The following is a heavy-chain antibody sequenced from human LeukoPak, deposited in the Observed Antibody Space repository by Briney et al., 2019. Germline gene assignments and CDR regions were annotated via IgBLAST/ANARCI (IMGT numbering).Heavy chain of an antibody. CDR1: GGTFSSYA. D-gene: IGHD6-13*01. CDR2: IIPIFGTA. Sequence: SVKVSCKASGGTFSSYAIRWVRQAPGQGLEWMGGIIPIFGTANYAQTFQGRVTITADESTSTAYMELSSLRAEDTAVYYCARGAKPPGYSSSWSEVWLFDYWGQGTLVTVSS. J-gene: IGHJ4*02. CDR3: ARGAKPPGYSSSWSEVWLFDY. V-gene: IGHV1-69*13.